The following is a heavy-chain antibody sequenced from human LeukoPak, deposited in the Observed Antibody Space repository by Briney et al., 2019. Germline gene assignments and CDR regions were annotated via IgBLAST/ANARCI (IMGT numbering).Heavy chain of an antibody. Sequence: GGSLRLSCAAPGFTFSDYSMNWVRQAPGKGLEWILYIGIDSGNTNYADSVKGRFTISGDKAKNSLYLQMNSLRVEDTAVYYCARDYKYAFDNWGQGTLVTVSS. CDR3: ARDYKYAFDN. CDR1: GFTFSDYS. J-gene: IGHJ4*02. V-gene: IGHV3-48*01. D-gene: IGHD5-24*01. CDR2: IGIDSGNT.